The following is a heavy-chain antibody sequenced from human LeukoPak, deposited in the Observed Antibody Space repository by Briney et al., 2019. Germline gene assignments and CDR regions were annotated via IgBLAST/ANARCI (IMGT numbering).Heavy chain of an antibody. CDR2: IYSGGKT. J-gene: IGHJ4*02. D-gene: IGHD3-22*01. CDR3: ARVRTTYYYDSSGYFDY. CDR1: GFTVSSNY. V-gene: IGHV3-53*01. Sequence: PGGSLRLSCAASGFTVSSNYMSWVRQAPGKGLEWVSVIYSGGKTFYADSVKGRFTISRDNSKNTLYLQMNSLRAEDTAVYYCARVRTTYYYDSSGYFDYWGQGTLVTVSS.